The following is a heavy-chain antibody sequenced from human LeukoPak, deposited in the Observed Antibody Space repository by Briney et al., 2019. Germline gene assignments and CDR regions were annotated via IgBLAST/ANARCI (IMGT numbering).Heavy chain of an antibody. J-gene: IGHJ6*03. V-gene: IGHV4-59*01. CDR3: ARTTEAHSWRTRYYDYYMDV. D-gene: IGHD6-13*01. Sequence: SETLSLTCTVSGGSISRYYWSWIRQPPGKGLEWIGYIYYSGSTNYNPSLKSRVTISVDTSKNQFSLKLSSVTAADTAVYYCARTTEAHSWRTRYYDYYMDVWGRGTTVTVSS. CDR1: GGSISRYY. CDR2: IYYSGST.